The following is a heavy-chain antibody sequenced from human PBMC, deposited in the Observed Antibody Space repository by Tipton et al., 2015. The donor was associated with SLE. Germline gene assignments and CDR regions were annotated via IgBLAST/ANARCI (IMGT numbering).Heavy chain of an antibody. CDR2: IKQDGSEK. D-gene: IGHD1-26*01. Sequence: GSLRLSCAASGFTFSSYSMNWVRQAPGKGLEWVANIKQDGSEKYYVDSVKGRFTISRDNAKNSLYLQMNSLRAEDTAVYYCARPLGATTWCFDYWGQGTLVTVSS. CDR1: GFTFSSYS. CDR3: ARPLGATTWCFDY. J-gene: IGHJ4*02. V-gene: IGHV3-7*01.